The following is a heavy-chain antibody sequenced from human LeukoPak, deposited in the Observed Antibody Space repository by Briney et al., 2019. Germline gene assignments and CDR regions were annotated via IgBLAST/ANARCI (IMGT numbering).Heavy chain of an antibody. D-gene: IGHD2-21*01. CDR3: AKEGAYCGGDCWFDAFDI. CDR2: IRYDGSNK. V-gene: IGHV3-30*02. CDR1: GFTFSSYG. Sequence: GGSLRLSCAASGFTFSSYGMHWVRQAPGKGLEWVAFIRYDGSNKYYADSVKGRFTISRDNSKNTLYLQMNSLRAEDTAVYYCAKEGAYCGGDCWFDAFDIWGQGTMVTVSS. J-gene: IGHJ3*02.